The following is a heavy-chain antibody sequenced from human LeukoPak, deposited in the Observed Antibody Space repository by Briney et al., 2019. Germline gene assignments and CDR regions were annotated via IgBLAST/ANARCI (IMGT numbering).Heavy chain of an antibody. V-gene: IGHV5-51*01. CDR3: ARSARRYYYYYSMDV. Sequence: KVGESLKISCKGSGYSFTSYWIGWVRQMPGKGLEWMGIIYPGDSDTRYSPSFQGQVTISADKSIGTAYLQWSSLKASDTAMYYCARSARRYYYYYSMDVWGQGTTVTVSS. CDR1: GYSFTSYW. CDR2: IYPGDSDT. J-gene: IGHJ6*02.